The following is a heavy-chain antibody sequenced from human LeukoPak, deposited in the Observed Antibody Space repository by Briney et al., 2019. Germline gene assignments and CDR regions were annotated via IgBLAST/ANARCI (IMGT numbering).Heavy chain of an antibody. D-gene: IGHD1-14*01. Sequence: GASVKVSCKASGYTFTGYYMYWVRQAPGQGLEWMGWINPNSGGTNYAQKFQGRVTMTRDTAISPAYMELSRLRSDDTAVYYCARASPTLRTTKEPQKFDYWGQGTLVTVSS. CDR3: ARASPTLRTTKEPQKFDY. CDR1: GYTFTGYY. CDR2: INPNSGGT. J-gene: IGHJ4*02. V-gene: IGHV1-2*02.